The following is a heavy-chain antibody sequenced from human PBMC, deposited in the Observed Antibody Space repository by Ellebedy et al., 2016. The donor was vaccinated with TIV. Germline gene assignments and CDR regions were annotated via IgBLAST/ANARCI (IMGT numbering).Heavy chain of an antibody. V-gene: IGHV4-59*01. CDR2: IYYSGST. CDR1: GGSISSYY. D-gene: IGHD2-15*01. CDR3: ARGGCSGGSCYSGGEDNWFDP. Sequence: MPSETLSLTCTVSGGSISSYYWSWIRQPPGKGLEWIGYIYYSGSTNYNPSLRSRVTISVDTSKNQFSLKLSSVTAADTAVYYCARGGCSGGSCYSGGEDNWFDPWGQGTLVTVSS. J-gene: IGHJ5*02.